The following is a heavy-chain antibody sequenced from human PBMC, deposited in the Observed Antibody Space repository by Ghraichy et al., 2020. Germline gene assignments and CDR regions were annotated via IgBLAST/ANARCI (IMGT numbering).Heavy chain of an antibody. CDR3: ARGLYGYCSGGSCYGGSGAYDY. CDR2: INHSGST. V-gene: IGHV4-34*01. Sequence: ETLSLTCAVYGGSFSGYYWSWIRQPPGKGLEWIGEINHSGSTNYNPSLKSRVTISVDTSKNQFSLKLSSVTAADTAVYYCARGLYGYCSGGSCYGGSGAYDYWGQGTLVTVSS. CDR1: GGSFSGYY. D-gene: IGHD2-15*01. J-gene: IGHJ4*02.